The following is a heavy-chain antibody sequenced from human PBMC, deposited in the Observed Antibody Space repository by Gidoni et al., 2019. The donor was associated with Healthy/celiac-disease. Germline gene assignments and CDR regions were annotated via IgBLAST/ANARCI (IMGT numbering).Heavy chain of an antibody. CDR1: GFTFSSYS. J-gene: IGHJ4*02. Sequence: EVQLVASGGGLLQPGGSLRPPCAASGFTFSSYSMNWVRQAPGKGLEWVSYISSSSSTIYYADSVKGRFTISRDNAKNSLYLQMNSLRAEDTAVYYCARDAAVTTGEYYFDYWGQGTLVTVSS. CDR3: ARDAAVTTGEYYFDY. D-gene: IGHD4-17*01. CDR2: ISSSSSTI. V-gene: IGHV3-48*01.